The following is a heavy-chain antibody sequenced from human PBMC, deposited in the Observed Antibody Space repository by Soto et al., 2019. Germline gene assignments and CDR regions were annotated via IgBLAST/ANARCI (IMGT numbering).Heavy chain of an antibody. D-gene: IGHD6-19*01. V-gene: IGHV3-21*02. CDR3: ARDHLGIAAGDFDL. Sequence: EDQLVESGGGLVKPGGSLRLSCAASGFSFDTYNMNWVRQAPGKGLEWVSSISSGRPDIIYADSVRGRFTISRDDAKKSLFLQMNSLRADDTAVYYCARDHLGIAAGDFDLWGQGTLVTVSS. CDR1: GFSFDTYN. CDR2: ISSGRPDI. J-gene: IGHJ4*02.